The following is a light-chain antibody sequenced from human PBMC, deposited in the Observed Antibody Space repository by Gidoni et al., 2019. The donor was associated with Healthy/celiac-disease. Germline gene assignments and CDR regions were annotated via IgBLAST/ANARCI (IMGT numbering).Light chain of an antibody. V-gene: IGKV3-11*01. Sequence: EIVLTQSPATLSLSPGERDTLSCRASQSVSSYLAWYQQKPGQAPRLLIYDASNRATGIPARFSGSGSGTDFTLTICSLEPEDFAVYSCQQRSNWPPSLTFGGGTKVEIK. J-gene: IGKJ4*01. CDR2: DAS. CDR1: QSVSSY. CDR3: QQRSNWPPSLT.